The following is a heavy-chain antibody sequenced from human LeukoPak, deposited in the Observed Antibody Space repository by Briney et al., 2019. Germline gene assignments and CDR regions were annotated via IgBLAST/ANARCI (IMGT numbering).Heavy chain of an antibody. CDR2: VVPNSGDT. CDR3: ARGGVVTSVGHTFYYGMDV. V-gene: IGHV1-2*06. CDR1: GYTFTGYY. D-gene: IGHD3-22*01. J-gene: IGHJ6*02. Sequence: ASVKVSCKTSGYTFTGYYMLWVRQAPGQGLEWMGRVVPNSGDTNYAQKFQGRVTLTRDTSISTAYMELSRLRSDDTAIYYCARGGVVTSVGHTFYYGMDVWGQGTTVTVSS.